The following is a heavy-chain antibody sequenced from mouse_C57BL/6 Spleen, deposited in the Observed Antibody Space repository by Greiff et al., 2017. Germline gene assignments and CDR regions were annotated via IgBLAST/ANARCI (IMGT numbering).Heavy chain of an antibody. V-gene: IGHV1-64*01. CDR2: IHPNSGST. CDR1: GYTFTSYW. Sequence: VQLQQPGAELVKPGASVKLSCKASGYTFTSYWMHWVKQRPGQGLEWIGMIHPNSGSTNYNEKFKSKATLTVDKSSSTAYMQLSSLTSEDSAVYYCARYDDYYVWFAYWGQGTLVTVSA. CDR3: ARYDDYYVWFAY. D-gene: IGHD2-3*01. J-gene: IGHJ3*01.